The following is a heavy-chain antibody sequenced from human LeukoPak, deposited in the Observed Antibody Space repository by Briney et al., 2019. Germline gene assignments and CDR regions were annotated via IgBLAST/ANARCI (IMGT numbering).Heavy chain of an antibody. CDR1: GYTFTNYA. J-gene: IGHJ4*02. Sequence: ASVKVSCKASGYTFTNYAITWVRQAPGQGLEWMGWISAYNGNTNYARKFQGRVTMTTDTSTSTAYMELRSLRSDDTAVYFCARGDYYDSSDYFPGTNYWGQGTLVTVSS. D-gene: IGHD3-22*01. V-gene: IGHV1-18*01. CDR2: ISAYNGNT. CDR3: ARGDYYDSSDYFPGTNY.